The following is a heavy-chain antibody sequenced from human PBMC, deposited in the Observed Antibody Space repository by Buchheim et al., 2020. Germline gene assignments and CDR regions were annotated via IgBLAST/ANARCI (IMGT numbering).Heavy chain of an antibody. J-gene: IGHJ4*02. D-gene: IGHD3-16*01. CDR3: ARDRNKKYYDYIWGSSRSPSYFDY. Sequence: EVQLVESGGGLVQPGGSLRLSCAASGFTFSSYWMSWVRQAPGKGLEWVANIKQDGSEKYYVDSVKGRFTISRDNAKNSLYLQMNSPRAEDTAVYYCARDRNKKYYDYIWGSSRSPSYFDYWGQGTL. CDR2: IKQDGSEK. CDR1: GFTFSSYW. V-gene: IGHV3-7*01.